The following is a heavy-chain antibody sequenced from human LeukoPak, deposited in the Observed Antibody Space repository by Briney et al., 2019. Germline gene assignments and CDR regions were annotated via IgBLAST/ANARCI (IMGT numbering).Heavy chain of an antibody. CDR3: AKSGATAHYFDY. J-gene: IGHJ4*02. D-gene: IGHD1-26*01. CDR1: GFTFSSYG. CDR2: ISYDGSNK. Sequence: GRSLRLSCAASGFTFSSYGMHWVRQAPGKGLEWAAVISYDGSNKYYADSVKGRFTISRDNSKNTLYLQMNSLRAEDTAVYYCAKSGATAHYFDYWGQGTLVTVSS. V-gene: IGHV3-30*18.